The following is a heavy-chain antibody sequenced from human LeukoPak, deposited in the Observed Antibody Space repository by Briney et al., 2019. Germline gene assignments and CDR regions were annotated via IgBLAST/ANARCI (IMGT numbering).Heavy chain of an antibody. D-gene: IGHD3-10*01. CDR3: ARVGKNYYGSGSYYTYYYYGMDV. CDR1: GGSFSGYY. J-gene: IGHJ6*02. Sequence: PSETLSLTSAVYGGSFSGYYWSWIRQPPGKGLEWIGEINHSGSTNYNPSLKSRVTISVDTSKNQFSLKLSSVTAADTAVYYCARVGKNYYGSGSYYTYYYYGMDVWGQGTTVTVSS. CDR2: INHSGST. V-gene: IGHV4-34*01.